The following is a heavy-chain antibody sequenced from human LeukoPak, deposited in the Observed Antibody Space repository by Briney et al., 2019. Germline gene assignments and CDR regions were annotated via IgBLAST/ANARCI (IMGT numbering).Heavy chain of an antibody. V-gene: IGHV4-30-4*01. D-gene: IGHD3-10*01. CDR2: IYYSGST. CDR1: GGSISSGDYY. Sequence: SETLSLTCTVSGGSISSGDYYWSWIRQPPGKGLEWIGYIYYSGSTYYNPSLKSRVTISVDTPKNQFSLKLSSVTAADTAVYYCARGGYYGSGSYYNEDYWGQGTLVTVSS. J-gene: IGHJ4*02. CDR3: ARGGYYGSGSYYNEDY.